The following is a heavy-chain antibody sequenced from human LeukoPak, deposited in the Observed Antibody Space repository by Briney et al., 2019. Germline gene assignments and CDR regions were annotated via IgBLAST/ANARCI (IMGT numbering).Heavy chain of an antibody. CDR2: IYFSGST. CDR1: GGSISSYY. Sequence: KPSETLSLTCTVPGGSISSYYWSWIREPPGKGLEWGGDIYFSGSTNYNPSLKSRVTISVDTSKNQFSLKLSSVTAADTAVYYCARAGYCSSTSCYAGYFDYWGQGTLVTVSS. V-gene: IGHV4-59*01. D-gene: IGHD2-2*01. J-gene: IGHJ4*02. CDR3: ARAGYCSSTSCYAGYFDY.